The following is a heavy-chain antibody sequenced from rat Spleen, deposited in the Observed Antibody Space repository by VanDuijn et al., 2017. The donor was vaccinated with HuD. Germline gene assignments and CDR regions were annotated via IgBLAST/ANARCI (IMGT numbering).Heavy chain of an antibody. V-gene: IGHV5-31*01. J-gene: IGHJ3*01. D-gene: IGHD1-1*01. CDR1: GFTFNNYW. CDR3: ARRHYSGNWFAY. CDR2: ITDTGGNT. Sequence: EVQLVESGGGLVQPGRSLKLSCVASGFTFNNYWMTWIRQAPGKGLEWVASITDTGGNTYYRDSVKGRFTISRDNAKSTLYLQMDSLRSEDTATYYCARRHYSGNWFAYWGQGTLVTVSS.